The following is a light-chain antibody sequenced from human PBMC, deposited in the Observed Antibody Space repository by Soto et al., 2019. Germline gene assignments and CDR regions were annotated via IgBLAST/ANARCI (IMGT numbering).Light chain of an antibody. V-gene: IGKV1-13*02. CDR2: KAS. J-gene: IGKJ4*01. Sequence: AIQLTQSPSSLSASVGDRVTITCRASQGISSYLAWYQQKPGKAPKLLIYKASSLESGVPSRFSGSGSGTEFTLTISSLQPDDFATYYCQQYNSYPLTFGGGTKVDIK. CDR1: QGISSY. CDR3: QQYNSYPLT.